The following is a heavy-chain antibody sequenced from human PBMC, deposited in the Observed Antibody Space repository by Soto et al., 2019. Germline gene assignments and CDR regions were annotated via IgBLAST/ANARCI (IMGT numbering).Heavy chain of an antibody. J-gene: IGHJ6*02. CDR2: IIPIFGTA. CDR3: AMIIQPPDEPNYYYYGMDV. D-gene: IGHD5-18*01. CDR1: GGTFSSYA. V-gene: IGHV1-69*12. Sequence: QVQLVQSGAEVKKPGSSVKVSCKASGGTFSSYAISWVRQAPGQGLEWMGGIIPIFGTANYAQKFQGRVTITADESTSTAYMELSSLRSEDTAVYYCAMIIQPPDEPNYYYYGMDVWGQGTTVTVSS.